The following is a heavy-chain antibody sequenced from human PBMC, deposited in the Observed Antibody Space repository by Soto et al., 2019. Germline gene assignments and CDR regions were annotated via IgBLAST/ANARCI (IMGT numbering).Heavy chain of an antibody. Sequence: QVQLVESGGGVVQPGRSLRLSCAASGFTFRSYGMHWVRQAPGKGLEWVALMSFDGSNKYYADSVRGRFTISSDNSKSTLYLQMDILRPEDTAVYYCAKEFGSELHLRHPYYTSGMDVWGQGTTVPVSS. D-gene: IGHD3-10*01. J-gene: IGHJ6*02. CDR3: AKEFGSELHLRHPYYTSGMDV. CDR2: MSFDGSNK. CDR1: GFTFRSYG. V-gene: IGHV3-30*18.